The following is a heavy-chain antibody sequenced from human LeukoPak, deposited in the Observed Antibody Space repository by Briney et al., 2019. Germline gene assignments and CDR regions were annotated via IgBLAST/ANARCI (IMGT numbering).Heavy chain of an antibody. Sequence: SETLSLTCTVSDGSISSYYWSWIRQPPGKGLEWIAYIYYSGSTNYNPSLKSRVTMSIDTSKNQFSLKLSSVTASDTAVYYCARFFSSGSYPLVDSWGRGTLVTVSS. V-gene: IGHV4-59*08. CDR1: DGSISSYY. CDR3: ARFFSSGSYPLVDS. J-gene: IGHJ4*02. D-gene: IGHD1-26*01. CDR2: IYYSGST.